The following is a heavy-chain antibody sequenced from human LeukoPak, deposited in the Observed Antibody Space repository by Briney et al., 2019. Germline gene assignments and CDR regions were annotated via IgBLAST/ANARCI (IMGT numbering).Heavy chain of an antibody. J-gene: IGHJ4*02. V-gene: IGHV3-30*18. CDR1: GFTFSSYG. D-gene: IGHD1-26*01. CDR2: ISYDGSNK. Sequence: PGGSLRLSCAASGFTFSSYGMHWVRQAPGKGLEWVAVISYDGSNKYYADSVKGRFTISRDNSKNTLYLQMNSLRAEDTAVYYCAKDPGIVGATGRYFDYWGQGTLVTVSS. CDR3: AKDPGIVGATGRYFDY.